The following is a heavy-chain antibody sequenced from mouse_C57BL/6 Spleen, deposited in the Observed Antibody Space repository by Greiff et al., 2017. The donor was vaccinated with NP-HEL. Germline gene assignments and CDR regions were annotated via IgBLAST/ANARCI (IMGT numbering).Heavy chain of an antibody. CDR1: GFSLTSYG. CDR2: IWRGGST. J-gene: IGHJ4*01. V-gene: IGHV2-5*01. Sequence: QVQLQQSGPGLVQPSQSLSITCTVSGFSLTSYGVHWVRQSPGKGLEWLGVIWRGGSTDYNAAFMSRLSITKDNSKSQVFFKMNSLQADDTAIYYCAKTVYYYGSSSYAMDYWGQGTSVTVSS. CDR3: AKTVYYYGSSSYAMDY. D-gene: IGHD1-1*01.